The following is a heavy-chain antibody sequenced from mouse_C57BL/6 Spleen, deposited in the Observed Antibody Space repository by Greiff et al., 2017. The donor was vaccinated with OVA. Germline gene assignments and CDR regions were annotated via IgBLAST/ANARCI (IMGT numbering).Heavy chain of an antibody. D-gene: IGHD1-1*01. CDR2: ISYDGSN. Sequence: VQLQQSGPGLVKPSQSLSLTCSVTGYSITSGYYWNWIRQFPGNKLEWMGYISYDGSNNYNPSLKNRISITRDTSKNQFFLKLNSVTTEDTATYYCARDYAYFDYWGQGTTLTVSS. J-gene: IGHJ2*01. CDR1: GYSITSGYY. V-gene: IGHV3-6*01. CDR3: ARDYAYFDY.